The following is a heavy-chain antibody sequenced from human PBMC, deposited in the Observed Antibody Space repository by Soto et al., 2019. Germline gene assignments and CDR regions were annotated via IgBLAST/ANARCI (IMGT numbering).Heavy chain of an antibody. D-gene: IGHD4-17*01. Sequence: QVRLVQSGAEVKKPGSSVRVSCKASGDTFSNNAFSWVRQAPGQGLEWMGGIIPLFDTATYAQSFQARLTITADKSTSTIYMELSRLLSEDTAVYYSARNPPIDDGDLDGFDVWGQGTMMTV. CDR3: ARNPPIDDGDLDGFDV. J-gene: IGHJ3*01. V-gene: IGHV1-69*14. CDR1: GDTFSNNA. CDR2: IIPLFDTA.